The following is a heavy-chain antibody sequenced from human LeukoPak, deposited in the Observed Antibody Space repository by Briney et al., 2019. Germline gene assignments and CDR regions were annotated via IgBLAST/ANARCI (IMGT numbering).Heavy chain of an antibody. Sequence: TGGSLRPSCAASGFTFSSYSMNWVRQAPGKGLEWVSYISSSSSTISYADSVKGRFTISRDNAKNSLYLQMNSLRAEDTAVYYCATSSGYSYGWGQGTLVTVSS. D-gene: IGHD5-18*01. V-gene: IGHV3-48*01. CDR2: ISSSSSTI. CDR3: ATSSGYSYG. J-gene: IGHJ4*02. CDR1: GFTFSSYS.